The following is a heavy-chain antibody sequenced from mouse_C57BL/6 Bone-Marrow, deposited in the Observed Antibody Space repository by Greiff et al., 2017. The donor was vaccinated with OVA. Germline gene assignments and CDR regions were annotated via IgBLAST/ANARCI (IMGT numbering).Heavy chain of an antibody. Sequence: VQLQQSGAELVKPGASVKLSCTASGFNIKDYYMHWVKQRTEQGLEWIGRIDPEDGETKYAPKFQGKATITADTSSNTAYLQLGSLTSEDTAVYYCARSLDYDYDGAWFAYWGQGTLVTVSA. CDR1: GFNIKDYY. J-gene: IGHJ3*01. CDR2: IDPEDGET. CDR3: ARSLDYDYDGAWFAY. V-gene: IGHV14-2*01. D-gene: IGHD2-4*01.